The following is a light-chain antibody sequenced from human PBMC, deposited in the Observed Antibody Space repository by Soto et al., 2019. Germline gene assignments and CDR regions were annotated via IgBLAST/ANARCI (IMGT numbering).Light chain of an antibody. Sequence: EIVLTQSPATLSLSPGERATLSCRASQRVSSYLAWYQQKPGQAPRLLIYDASNWATGIPARFSGSGSGTDFTLTISSLEPEDFAVYYCQQRSNWPITFGQGTRLEIK. CDR1: QRVSSY. V-gene: IGKV3-11*01. CDR3: QQRSNWPIT. CDR2: DAS. J-gene: IGKJ5*01.